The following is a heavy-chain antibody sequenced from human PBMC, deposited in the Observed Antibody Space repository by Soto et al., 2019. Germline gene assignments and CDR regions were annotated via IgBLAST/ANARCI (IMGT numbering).Heavy chain of an antibody. D-gene: IGHD5-18*01. V-gene: IGHV3-15*07. CDR1: GFTFSNAW. CDR3: TARYSYGYTSYYYYGMDV. Sequence: GGSLRLSCAASGFTFSNAWMNWVRQAPGKGLEWVGRIKSKTDGGTTDYAAPVKGRFTISRDDSKNTLYLQMNSLKTEDTAVYYCTARYSYGYTSYYYYGMDVWGQGTTVTVSS. CDR2: IKSKTDGGTT. J-gene: IGHJ6*02.